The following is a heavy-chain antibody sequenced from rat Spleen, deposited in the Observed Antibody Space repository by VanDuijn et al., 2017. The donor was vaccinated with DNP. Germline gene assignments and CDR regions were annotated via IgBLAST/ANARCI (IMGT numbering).Heavy chain of an antibody. D-gene: IGHD1-11*01. Sequence: EVQLVESGGGLVQPGRSLKLSCAASGFTFSNYGMAWVRQAPTKGLEWVASITNSGGSTYYRDSVKGRFTISRDNAKSTLYLQMNSLRSEDTATYYCARGGRSYFDYWGQGVMVTVSS. V-gene: IGHV5S13*01. CDR2: ITNSGGST. CDR3: ARGGRSYFDY. CDR1: GFTFSNYG. J-gene: IGHJ2*01.